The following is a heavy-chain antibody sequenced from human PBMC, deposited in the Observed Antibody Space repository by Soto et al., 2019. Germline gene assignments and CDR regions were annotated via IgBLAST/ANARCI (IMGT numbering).Heavy chain of an antibody. CDR1: GYSFSNYW. V-gene: IGHV5-51*01. J-gene: IGHJ4*02. CDR2: IFPADSDT. Sequence: GESLKISCKGSGYSFSNYWISWVRQMPVKGLEWMGIIFPADSDTKYSPSFQGQVTISADKSISTAYLQWSSLKASDTAMYYCASSVVVPSTMKYFDYCGPGYLLTFSS. CDR3: ASSVVVPSTMKYFDY. D-gene: IGHD2-15*01.